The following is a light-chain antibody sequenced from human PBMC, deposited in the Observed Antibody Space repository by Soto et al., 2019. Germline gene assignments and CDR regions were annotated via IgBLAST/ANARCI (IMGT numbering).Light chain of an antibody. CDR3: SSSTSSSTPGV. V-gene: IGLV2-14*01. J-gene: IGLJ3*02. CDR1: SSDVGGYNY. CDR2: EDS. Sequence: QSVLTQPASVSGSPGQSITISCTGTSSDVGGYNYVSWYQQHPGKAPQLMIYEDSNRPSGVPNRFSGSKSGTTASLTISGLQADDEADYYCSSSTSSSTPGVFGGGTKLTVL.